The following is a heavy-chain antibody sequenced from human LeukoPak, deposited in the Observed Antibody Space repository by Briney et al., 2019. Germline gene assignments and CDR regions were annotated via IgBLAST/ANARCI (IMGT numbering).Heavy chain of an antibody. D-gene: IGHD2-15*01. J-gene: IGHJ3*02. CDR1: GGAISNTSYY. V-gene: IGHV4-39*07. Sequence: PSETLSLTCTVSGGAISNTSYYWGWIRQPPGKGLQWIGSIYYSGSTYYNPSLKSRVTISVDTSKNQFSLKLSSVTAADTAVYYCAGARCSGGSCYYRTPDAFDIWGQGTMVTVSS. CDR3: AGARCSGGSCYYRTPDAFDI. CDR2: IYYSGST.